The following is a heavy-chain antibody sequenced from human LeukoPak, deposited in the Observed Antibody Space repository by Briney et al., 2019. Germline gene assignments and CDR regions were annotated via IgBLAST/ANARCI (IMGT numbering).Heavy chain of an antibody. CDR2: IIPIFGTA. J-gene: IGHJ6*02. CDR1: GNSISNYA. D-gene: IGHD3-16*01. V-gene: IGHV1-69*13. CDR3: TTRACHAGGCSSSFYYYYGLHF. Sequence: ASVKVSCKASGNSISNYAVSWVRQAPGQGFEWMGGIIPIFGTADYAQKFQGRVTITADQSTSTTYMALSSLKSEDTAAYYCTTRACHAGGCSSSFYYYYGLHFWGQGTTVSVSS.